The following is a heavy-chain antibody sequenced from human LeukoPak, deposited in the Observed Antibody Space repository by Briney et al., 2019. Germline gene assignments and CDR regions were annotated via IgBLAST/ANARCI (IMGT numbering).Heavy chain of an antibody. J-gene: IGHJ4*02. CDR1: GFTLSNYW. CDR3: ATEGALGKYSSFDY. Sequence: PGGSLRLSCAASGFTLSNYWMHWVSQAPGKGLVWVSRISSDGSSTIYADSVKGRFTISRDNAKNTLYLQMNRLRAEATAVYYCATEGALGKYSSFDYWGQGTLVTVSS. V-gene: IGHV3-74*01. D-gene: IGHD5-18*01. CDR2: ISSDGSST.